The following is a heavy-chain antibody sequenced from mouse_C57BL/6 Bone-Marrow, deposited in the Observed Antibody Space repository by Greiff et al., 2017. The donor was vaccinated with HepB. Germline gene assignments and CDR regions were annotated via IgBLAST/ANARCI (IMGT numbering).Heavy chain of an antibody. CDR3: ARMECNYGGYAMDY. Sequence: VMLVESGPGLVAPSQSLSITCTVSGFSLTSYAISWVRQPPGKGLEWLGVIWTGGGTNYNSALKSRLSISKDNSKSQVFLKMNSLQTDDTARYYCARMECNYGGYAMDYWGQGTSVTVSS. CDR1: GFSLTSYA. CDR2: IWTGGGT. V-gene: IGHV2-9-1*01. J-gene: IGHJ4*01. D-gene: IGHD2-1*01.